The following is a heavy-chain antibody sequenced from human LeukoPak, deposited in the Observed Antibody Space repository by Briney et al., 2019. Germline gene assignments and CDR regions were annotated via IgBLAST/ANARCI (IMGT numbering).Heavy chain of an antibody. CDR3: ARVRSGSSAGNYGMDV. J-gene: IGHJ6*02. V-gene: IGHV3-74*01. D-gene: IGHD1-26*01. CDR2: INSDGSST. CDR1: GFTFSSYW. Sequence: PGGSLRLSCAASGFTFSSYWMHWVRQAPGKGLVWVSRINSDGSSTTYADSVKGRFTISRDIAKNTLYLQMKSLRAEDTAVHYCARVRSGSSAGNYGMDVWGQGTTVTVSS.